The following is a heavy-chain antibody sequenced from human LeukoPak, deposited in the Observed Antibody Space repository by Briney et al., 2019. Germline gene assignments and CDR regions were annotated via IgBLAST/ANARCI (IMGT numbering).Heavy chain of an antibody. CDR2: IYYSGST. V-gene: IGHV4-59*01. CDR3: ARSHSSSWYYYFDY. D-gene: IGHD6-13*01. Sequence: SGTLSLTCTVSGGSISSYYWSWIRQPPGKGLEWIGYIYYSGSTNYNPSLKSRVTISVDTSKNQFSLKLSSVTAADTAVYYCARSHSSSWYYYFDYWGQGTLVTVSS. CDR1: GGSISSYY. J-gene: IGHJ4*02.